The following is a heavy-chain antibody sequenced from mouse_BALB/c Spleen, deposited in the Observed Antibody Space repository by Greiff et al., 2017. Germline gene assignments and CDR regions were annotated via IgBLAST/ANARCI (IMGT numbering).Heavy chain of an antibody. Sequence: VQLQQPGAELVKPGTSVKLSCKASGYNFTSYWINWVKLRPGQGLEWIGDIYPGSGSTNYNEKFKSKATLTVDTSSSTAYMQLSSLASEDSALYYCARLYGSSLYYYAMDYWGQGTSVTVSS. CDR2: IYPGSGST. D-gene: IGHD1-1*01. CDR3: ARLYGSSLYYYAMDY. CDR1: GYNFTSYW. V-gene: IGHV1-55*01. J-gene: IGHJ4*01.